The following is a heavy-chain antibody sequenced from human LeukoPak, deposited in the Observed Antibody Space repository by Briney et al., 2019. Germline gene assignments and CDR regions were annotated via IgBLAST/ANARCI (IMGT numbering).Heavy chain of an antibody. J-gene: IGHJ4*02. CDR3: ARDHSYCSSTSCYRLDYFDY. V-gene: IGHV3-23*01. CDR1: GFTFSSYA. Sequence: GSLRLSCVASGFTFSSYAMSWVRQAPGKGLEWVSAISGSGGSTYYADSVKGRFTISRDNAKNSLYLQMNSLRAEDTAVYYCARDHSYCSSTSCYRLDYFDYWGQGTLVTVSS. CDR2: ISGSGGST. D-gene: IGHD2-2*01.